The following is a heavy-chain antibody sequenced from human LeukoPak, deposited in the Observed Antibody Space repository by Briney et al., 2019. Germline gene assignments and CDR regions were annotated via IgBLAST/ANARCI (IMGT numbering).Heavy chain of an antibody. CDR2: IYHSGST. V-gene: IGHV4-4*02. CDR3: AREFWSGPHDAFDI. Sequence: PSGTLSLTCAVSGGSISSSNWWSWARQPPGKGLEWIGEIYHSGSTNYNPPLKSRVTISVDKSKNQFSLKLSSVTAADTAVYYCAREFWSGPHDAFDIWGQGTMVTVSS. CDR1: GGSISSSNW. D-gene: IGHD3-3*01. J-gene: IGHJ3*02.